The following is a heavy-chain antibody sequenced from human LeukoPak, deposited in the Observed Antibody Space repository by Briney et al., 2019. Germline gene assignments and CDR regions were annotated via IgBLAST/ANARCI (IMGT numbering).Heavy chain of an antibody. J-gene: IGHJ4*02. CDR2: IYPGDSDT. CDR3: ARRISSWYFDY. Sequence: GESLKISCKGSGYSFSTYWIGWVRQMPGKGLEWMGIIYPGDSDTRYSPSFRGQVTISVDKSISTAHLQWSSLEASDTAMYYCARRISSWYFDYWGQGTLVTVSS. D-gene: IGHD6-13*01. CDR1: GYSFSTYW. V-gene: IGHV5-51*01.